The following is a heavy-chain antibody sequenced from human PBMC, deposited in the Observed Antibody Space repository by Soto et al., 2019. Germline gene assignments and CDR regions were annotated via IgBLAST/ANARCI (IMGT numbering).Heavy chain of an antibody. CDR3: TSDSYEDYYSDY. V-gene: IGHV4-30-4*01. CDR2: IYYSGST. J-gene: IGHJ4*02. Sequence: SETLSLTCPVSGGSISIGDYYWIWIRQPPGKGLEWIGYIYYSGSTYYNPSLKSRVTISVDTSKNQSSLKLSSVTAADTAVYYCTSDSYEDYYSDYWGQGTKVTVSS. D-gene: IGHD4-17*01. CDR1: GGSISIGDYY.